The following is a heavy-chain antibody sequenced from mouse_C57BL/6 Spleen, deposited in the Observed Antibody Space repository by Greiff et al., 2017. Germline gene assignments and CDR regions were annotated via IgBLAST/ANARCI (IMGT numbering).Heavy chain of an antibody. CDR1: GFTFSDYY. V-gene: IGHV5-12*01. CDR3: ARRDGYYPLYAMDY. J-gene: IGHJ4*01. CDR2: ISNGGGST. Sequence: EVQGVESGGGLVQPGGSLKLSCAASGFTFSDYYMYWVRQPPEKRLEWVASISNGGGSTYYPATVKGRFTISRDNAKKALYLQMSRMKYEDTAMYYCARRDGYYPLYAMDYWGQGTSVTVSA. D-gene: IGHD2-3*01.